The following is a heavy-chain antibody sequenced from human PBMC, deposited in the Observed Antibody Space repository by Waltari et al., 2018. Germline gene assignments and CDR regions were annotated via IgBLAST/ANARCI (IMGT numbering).Heavy chain of an antibody. CDR2: INAGNGNT. CDR3: AIAAGYGWYDY. Sequence: QVQLVQSGAEVKKPGASVKVSCKASGYTFTSYAMHWVRQAPGQRLEWMGWINAGNGNTKYSQKFQGRVTMTRNTSISTAYMELSSLRSEDTAVYYCAIAAGYGWYDYWGQGTLVTVSS. J-gene: IGHJ4*02. CDR1: GYTFTSYA. D-gene: IGHD6-19*01. V-gene: IGHV1-3*01.